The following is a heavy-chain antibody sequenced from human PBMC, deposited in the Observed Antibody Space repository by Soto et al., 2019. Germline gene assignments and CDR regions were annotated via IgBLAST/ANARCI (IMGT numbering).Heavy chain of an antibody. CDR2: INHSGGT. CDR1: GGSFSGYY. J-gene: IGHJ4*02. V-gene: IGHV4-34*01. D-gene: IGHD2-15*01. Sequence: SETLSLTCAVYGGSFSGYYWSWIRQPPGKGLEWIGEINHSGGTNYNPSLKSRVTISVDTSKNQFSLKLSSVTAADTAVYYCAIRGLYGGNVGYWGQGTLVTVSS. CDR3: AIRGLYGGNVGY.